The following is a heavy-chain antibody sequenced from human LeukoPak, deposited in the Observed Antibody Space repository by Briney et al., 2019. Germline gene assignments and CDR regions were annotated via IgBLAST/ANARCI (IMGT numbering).Heavy chain of an antibody. V-gene: IGHV1-2*06. CDR2: INPNSGGT. CDR1: GYTFTSYG. J-gene: IGHJ3*02. CDR3: ARAASIADAFDI. D-gene: IGHD6-6*01. Sequence: ASVKVSCKASGYTFTSYGISWVRQAPGQGLEWMGRINPNSGGTNYAQKFQGRVTMTRDTSISTAYMELSRLRSNDTAVYYCARAASIADAFDIWGQGTMVTVSS.